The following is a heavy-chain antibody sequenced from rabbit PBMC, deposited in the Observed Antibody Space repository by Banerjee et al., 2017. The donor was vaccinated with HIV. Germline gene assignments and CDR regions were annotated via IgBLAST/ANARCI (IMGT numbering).Heavy chain of an antibody. CDR3: ARGGYSSGYYWDYFNL. Sequence: QEQLEESGGDLVKPEGSLTLTCTASGFSFSSSYWICWVRQAPGKGLEWIACIYAGTSGSTYYASWAKGRFTISKTSSTTVTLQMTSLTAADTATYFCARGGYSSGYYWDYFNLWGQGTLVTVS. CDR2: IYAGTSGST. V-gene: IGHV1S45*01. J-gene: IGHJ4*01. D-gene: IGHD1-1*01. CDR1: GFSFSSSYW.